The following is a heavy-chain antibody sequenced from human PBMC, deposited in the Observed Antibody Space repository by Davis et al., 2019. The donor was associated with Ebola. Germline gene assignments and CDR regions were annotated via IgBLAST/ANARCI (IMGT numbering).Heavy chain of an antibody. CDR1: GYSFTSYW. J-gene: IGHJ5*02. V-gene: IGHV5-51*01. CDR2: IYPGDSDT. D-gene: IGHD3-10*01. Sequence: GESLKISCKGSGYSFTSYWIGWVRQMPGNGLEWMGIIYPGDSDTRYSPSFQGQVTISADKSISTAYLQWSSLKASDTAMYYCARQKFTMVRGVIKTINWFDPWGQGTLVTVSS. CDR3: ARQKFTMVRGVIKTINWFDP.